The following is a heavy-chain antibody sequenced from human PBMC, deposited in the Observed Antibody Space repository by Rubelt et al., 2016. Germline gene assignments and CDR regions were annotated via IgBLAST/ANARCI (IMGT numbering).Heavy chain of an antibody. D-gene: IGHD5-24*01. CDR1: GYTFTSYG. J-gene: IGHJ4*02. CDR2: ISAYNGNT. V-gene: IGHV1-18*01. Sequence: QVQLVQSGAEVKKPGASVKVSCKASGYTFTSYGISWVRQAPGQGLEWMGWISAYNGNTNYAQKIQGEVTRTTHTSTSTACMELGSQRSDDTAVYYVARERDDYGDYWGQGTLVTVSS. CDR3: ARERDDYGDY.